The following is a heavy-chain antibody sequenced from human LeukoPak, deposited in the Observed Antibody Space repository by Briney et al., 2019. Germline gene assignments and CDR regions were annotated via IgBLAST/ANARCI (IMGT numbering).Heavy chain of an antibody. D-gene: IGHD5-24*01. CDR3: AKDFRPRVEMATIGS. V-gene: IGHV3-30*18. J-gene: IGHJ4*02. Sequence: GSLRLSCTASGFTFSSYGMHWVRQAPGKGLEWVAVISYDGSNKYYADSVKGRFTISRDNSKNTLYLQMSSLRAEDTAVYYCAKDFRPRVEMATIGSWGQGTLVTVSS. CDR1: GFTFSSYG. CDR2: ISYDGSNK.